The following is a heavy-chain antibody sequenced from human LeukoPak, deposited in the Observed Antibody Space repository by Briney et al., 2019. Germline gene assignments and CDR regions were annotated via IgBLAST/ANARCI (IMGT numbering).Heavy chain of an antibody. D-gene: IGHD6-13*01. CDR2: IYPGDSDT. J-gene: IGHJ6*02. CDR3: ARPSGIADDYYGMDV. CDR1: GYSFTSYW. Sequence: GESLKISCKGSGYSFTSYWIGWVRQMPGKGLEWMGIIYPGDSDTRYSPSFQGQVTISADKSISTAYLQWSSLKASDTAMYYCARPSGIADDYYGMDVWGQGTTVTVSS. V-gene: IGHV5-51*01.